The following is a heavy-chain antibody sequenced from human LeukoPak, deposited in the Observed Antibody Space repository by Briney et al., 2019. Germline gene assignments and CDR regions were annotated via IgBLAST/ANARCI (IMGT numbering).Heavy chain of an antibody. J-gene: IGHJ4*02. CDR1: GYTFTGYY. CDR3: ARSYCSGGSCFNFDY. Sequence: ASVKVSCKASGYTFTGYYMHRVRQAPGQGLEWMGWINPNSGGTNYAQKFQGRVTMTRDTSISTAYMELSRLRSDDTAVYYCARSYCSGGSCFNFDYWGQGTLVTVSS. V-gene: IGHV1-2*02. D-gene: IGHD2-15*01. CDR2: INPNSGGT.